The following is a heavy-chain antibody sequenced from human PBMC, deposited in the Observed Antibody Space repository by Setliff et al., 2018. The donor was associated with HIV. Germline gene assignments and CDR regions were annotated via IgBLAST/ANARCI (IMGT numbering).Heavy chain of an antibody. CDR3: ARGLNDYTNPSYMDV. D-gene: IGHD4-4*01. Sequence: SETLSLTCTVSGGSISSGGYYWSWIRQHPEKGLEWIGYIYYSGSTTYNPSLKSRVAISVDTSKNQFSLKVNSVTAVDTAVYYCARGLNDYTNPSYMDVWGKGTTVTVSS. CDR1: GGSISSGGYY. J-gene: IGHJ6*03. CDR2: IYYSGST. V-gene: IGHV4-61*08.